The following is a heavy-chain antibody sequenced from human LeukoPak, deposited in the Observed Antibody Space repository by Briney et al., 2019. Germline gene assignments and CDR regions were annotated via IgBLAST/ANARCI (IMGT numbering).Heavy chain of an antibody. CDR2: IYYSGST. CDR1: GGSISSSSYY. CDR3: ARHRSGAAAGTHKYFQH. V-gene: IGHV4-39*01. D-gene: IGHD6-13*01. J-gene: IGHJ1*01. Sequence: SETLSLTCTVSGGSISSSSYYWGWIRQPPGKGLEWIVSIYYSGSTYYNPSLKSRVTISVDTSKNQFSLKLSSVTAADTAVYYCARHRSGAAAGTHKYFQHWGQGTLVTVSS.